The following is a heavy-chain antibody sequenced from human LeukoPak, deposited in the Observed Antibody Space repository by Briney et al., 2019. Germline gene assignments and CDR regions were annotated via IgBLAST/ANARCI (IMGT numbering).Heavy chain of an antibody. Sequence: AGGSLRLSCAASGFTFSTYWMSWVRQAPGKGLEWVATMNEDGSKIYYVHSVKGRFTISRDNAKDSLYLQMNSLRPEDAAVYYCARDGASGWYSDYWGQGTLVTVSS. J-gene: IGHJ4*02. D-gene: IGHD6-19*01. CDR1: GFTFSTYW. CDR3: ARDGASGWYSDY. V-gene: IGHV3-7*01. CDR2: MNEDGSKI.